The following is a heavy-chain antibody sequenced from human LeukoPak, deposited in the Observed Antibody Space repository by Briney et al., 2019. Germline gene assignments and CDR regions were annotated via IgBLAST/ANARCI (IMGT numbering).Heavy chain of an antibody. V-gene: IGHV3-7*01. CDR2: IKQDGSEK. CDR1: GFTFSRYW. CDR3: ARDIGYYDSSGYH. D-gene: IGHD3-22*01. Sequence: GGSLRLSCAASGFTFSRYWMSWVGQAPGKRLEWVANIKQDGSEKYYVDSVKGRFTISRDNAKNSLYLQMNSLRAEDTAVYYCARDIGYYDSSGYHWGQGTPVTVSS. J-gene: IGHJ4*02.